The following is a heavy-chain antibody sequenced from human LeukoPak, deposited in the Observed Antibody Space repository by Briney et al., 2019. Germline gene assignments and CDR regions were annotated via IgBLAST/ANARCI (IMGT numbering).Heavy chain of an antibody. Sequence: GGTLRLSCAASGFTVSSNYMSWVRQAPGKGLEWVSVIYSGGSTYYADSVKGRFTISRDNSKNTLYLQLNSLNAEDPAVYYFSKDRGRNSYGFYYYYYYMDVWGKGTTVTISS. CDR3: SKDRGRNSYGFYYYYYYMDV. V-gene: IGHV3-53*05. CDR2: IYSGGST. J-gene: IGHJ6*03. D-gene: IGHD5-18*01. CDR1: GFTVSSNY.